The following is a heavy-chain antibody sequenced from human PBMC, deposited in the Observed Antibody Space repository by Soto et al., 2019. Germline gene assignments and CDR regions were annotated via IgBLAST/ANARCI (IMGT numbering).Heavy chain of an antibody. CDR1: GGSISSGDYY. J-gene: IGHJ6*02. Sequence: PSETLSLTCTVSGGSISSGDYYWNWIRQPPGKGLEWIGYIYYSGSTYYNPSLKSRVTISVDTSKNQFSLKLSSVTATDTAVYYCDRAPYYYYDMDVWGQGTTVTVSS. CDR3: DRAPYYYYDMDV. CDR2: IYYSGST. V-gene: IGHV4-30-4*01.